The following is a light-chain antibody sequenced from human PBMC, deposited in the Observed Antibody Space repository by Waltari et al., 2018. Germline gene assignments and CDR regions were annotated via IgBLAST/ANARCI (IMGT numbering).Light chain of an antibody. CDR1: QSISKY. CDR2: HAS. CDR3: QHYESLPVT. Sequence: EIVLTQSPGTLSLSPGERATLSCRASQSISKYLAWYQQKPGQAPRLLIYHASSRAAGIPERFSGSGSGTDFSVSISRLEPEDFAVYYCQHYESLPVTFGQGTKVEIK. V-gene: IGKV3-20*01. J-gene: IGKJ1*01.